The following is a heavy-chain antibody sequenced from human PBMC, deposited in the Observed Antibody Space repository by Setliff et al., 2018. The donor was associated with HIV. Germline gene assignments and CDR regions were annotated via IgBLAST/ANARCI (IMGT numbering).Heavy chain of an antibody. J-gene: IGHJ4*02. D-gene: IGHD3-10*01. CDR2: IYIGGST. CDR1: GFTVSSNY. CDR3: ARTETLWFGESQDY. Sequence: PGGSLRLSCAASGFTVSSNYMSWVRQAPGKGLEWVSVIYIGGSTFYTDSVKGRFTISRDNSKNTLYLQMNSLRGEDTAVYFCARTETLWFGESQDYWGQGTLVTVSS. V-gene: IGHV3-53*01.